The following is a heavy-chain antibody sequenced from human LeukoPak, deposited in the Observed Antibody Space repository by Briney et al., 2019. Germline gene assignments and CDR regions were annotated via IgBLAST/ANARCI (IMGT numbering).Heavy chain of an antibody. J-gene: IGHJ4*02. Sequence: GGSLRLSCATSGFTFSHYGMRWARQAPGKGLEWVAVIWSDGTNTYYGDPVKGRFTISRDNFQRTVYLQMNSLRAEDTAVYYCAKDAQRGFDYSNSLDKWGQGTLVTVSS. D-gene: IGHD4-11*01. V-gene: IGHV3-33*06. CDR3: AKDAQRGFDYSNSLDK. CDR1: GFTFSHYG. CDR2: IWSDGTNT.